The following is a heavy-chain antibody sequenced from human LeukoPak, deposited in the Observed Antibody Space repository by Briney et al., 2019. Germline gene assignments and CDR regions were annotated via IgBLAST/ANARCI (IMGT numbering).Heavy chain of an antibody. CDR1: GGSISSYY. Sequence: SETLSLTCTVSGGSISSYYWSWIRQPPGKGLEWIGYIYYSGSTNYNPSLKSRVTMSVDTSKNQFSLKLSSVTAADTAVYYCARDFGIGSGPAGFDYWGQGTLVTVSS. D-gene: IGHD2-15*01. CDR2: IYYSGST. CDR3: ARDFGIGSGPAGFDY. J-gene: IGHJ4*02. V-gene: IGHV4-59*12.